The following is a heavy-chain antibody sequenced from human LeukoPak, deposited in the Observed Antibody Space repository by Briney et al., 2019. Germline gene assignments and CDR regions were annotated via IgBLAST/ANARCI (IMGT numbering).Heavy chain of an antibody. Sequence: GGSLRLSCAASGFAVNRNYMIWVRQAPGKGLECVSVIYSGGTTWYADSVKGRFTISRDTNTLYLQMNSLRAEDTAVYYCARKSDSLLVREGDCWGQGTLVTVSS. J-gene: IGHJ4*02. CDR2: IYSGGTT. D-gene: IGHD3-10*01. V-gene: IGHV3-66*01. CDR3: ARKSDSLLVREGDC. CDR1: GFAVNRNY.